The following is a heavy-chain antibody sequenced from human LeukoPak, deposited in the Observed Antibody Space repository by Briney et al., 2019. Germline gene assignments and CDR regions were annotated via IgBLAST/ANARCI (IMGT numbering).Heavy chain of an antibody. Sequence: GGSLRLSCAASGFTFSDYYMSWIRQAPGKGLEWVSYISSSGSTIYYADSVKGRFTISRDNAKNSLYLQMNSLRAEDTAVYYCARHLSFLEMATIGYWGQGTLVTVSS. CDR3: ARHLSFLEMATIGY. CDR1: GFTFSDYY. CDR2: ISSSGSTI. J-gene: IGHJ4*02. D-gene: IGHD5-24*01. V-gene: IGHV3-11*04.